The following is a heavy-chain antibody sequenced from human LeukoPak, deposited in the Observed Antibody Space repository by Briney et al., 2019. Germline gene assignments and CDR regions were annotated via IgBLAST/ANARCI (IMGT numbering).Heavy chain of an antibody. D-gene: IGHD2-8*01. CDR3: ARGLMVYAAFDY. Sequence: ASVKVSCKASGYTFTGYYMHWVRQAPGQGLEWMGWIKPNSGGTNYAQKFQGRVTMTRDTSISTAYMELSRLRSDDTAVYYCARGLMVYAAFDYWGQGTLVTVSS. CDR1: GYTFTGYY. CDR2: IKPNSGGT. V-gene: IGHV1-2*02. J-gene: IGHJ4*02.